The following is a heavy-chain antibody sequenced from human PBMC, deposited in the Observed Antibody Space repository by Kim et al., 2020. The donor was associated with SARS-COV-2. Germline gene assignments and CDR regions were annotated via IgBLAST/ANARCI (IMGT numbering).Heavy chain of an antibody. V-gene: IGHV3-30*07. Sequence: AASVKGRFTISRDKSKNTLYLQMNSLRAEDTAVYYCARKYYYDSSGYSDYWGQGTLVTVSS. J-gene: IGHJ4*02. CDR3: ARKYYYDSSGYSDY. D-gene: IGHD3-22*01.